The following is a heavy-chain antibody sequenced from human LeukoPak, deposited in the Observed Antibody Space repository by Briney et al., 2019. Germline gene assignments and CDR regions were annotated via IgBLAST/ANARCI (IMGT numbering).Heavy chain of an antibody. V-gene: IGHV3-53*01. Sequence: GGSLRLSCAASGFTVSSNYMSWVRQAPGKGLEWVSVIYSGGSTYYADSVKGRFTISRDNSKNTLYLQMNSLRAEDTAVYYCAKGGYKIPNYFDYWGQGTLVTVSS. CDR1: GFTVSSNY. D-gene: IGHD5-24*01. CDR2: IYSGGST. J-gene: IGHJ4*02. CDR3: AKGGYKIPNYFDY.